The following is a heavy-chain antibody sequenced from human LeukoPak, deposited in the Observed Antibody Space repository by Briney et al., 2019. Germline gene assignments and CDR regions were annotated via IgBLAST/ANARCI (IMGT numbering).Heavy chain of an antibody. CDR2: IYYSGST. CDR3: ARSLLGYCSSTSCYKGDAFDI. J-gene: IGHJ3*02. Sequence: SETLSLTCTVSGGSISSYYWSWIRQPPGKGLEWIGYIYYSGSTNYNPSLKSRVTISVDTSKNQFSLKLSSVTAADTAVYYCARSLLGYCSSTSCYKGDAFDIWGQGTMVTVSS. CDR1: GGSISSYY. D-gene: IGHD2-2*02. V-gene: IGHV4-59*01.